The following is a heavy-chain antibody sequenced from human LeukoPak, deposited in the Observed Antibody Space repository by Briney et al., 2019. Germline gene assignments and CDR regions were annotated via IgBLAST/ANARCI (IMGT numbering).Heavy chain of an antibody. CDR1: GGSISSYY. J-gene: IGHJ4*02. CDR2: IYYSGST. D-gene: IGHD3-22*01. CDR3: ARVSPYYDSSGYYVGY. V-gene: IGHV4-59*01. Sequence: SETLSLTCTVSGGSISSYYWSWIRQPPGKGLEWIGYIYYSGSTNYNPSLKSRVTISVDTSKNQFSLKLSSVTAADTAVYYCARVSPYYDSSGYYVGYWGQGTLVTVSS.